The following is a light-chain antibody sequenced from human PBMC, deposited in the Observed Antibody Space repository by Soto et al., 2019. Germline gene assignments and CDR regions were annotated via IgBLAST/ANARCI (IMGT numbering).Light chain of an antibody. Sequence: EIVLTQSPGILSLSPGERATLSCRASQSVSNDFLAWYQQKPGQAPRLLIYDASSRATGIPDRFSGSGSGTDFTLTISRLEPEDFAVYYCQQYGSSPQTFGQGTKVDIK. CDR2: DAS. CDR3: QQYGSSPQT. J-gene: IGKJ1*01. V-gene: IGKV3-20*01. CDR1: QSVSNDF.